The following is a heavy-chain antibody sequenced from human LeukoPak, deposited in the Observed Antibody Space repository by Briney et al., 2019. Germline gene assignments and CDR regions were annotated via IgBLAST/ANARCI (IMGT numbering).Heavy chain of an antibody. D-gene: IGHD5-18*01. CDR2: ISYDGSNK. V-gene: IGHV3-30-3*01. J-gene: IGHJ4*02. CDR1: GFTFSSYA. Sequence: GGSLRLSCAASGFTFSSYAMHWVRQAPGKGLEWVAVISYDGSNKYYADSVKGRFTISRDNSKNTLYLQMNSLRAEDTAVYYCARSAVDTATVTVYWGQGTLVTVSS. CDR3: ARSAVDTATVTVY.